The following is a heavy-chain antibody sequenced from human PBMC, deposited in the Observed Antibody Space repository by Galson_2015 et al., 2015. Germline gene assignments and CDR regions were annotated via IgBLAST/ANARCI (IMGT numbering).Heavy chain of an antibody. CDR2: ISGSSATI. CDR3: ARDENSGSYIAPFFDY. CDR1: EFSFSRYS. D-gene: IGHD1-26*01. Sequence: SLRLSCAASEFSFSRYSMNWVCQAPGKGLEWLSYISGSSATIYYADSVKGRFTISRDNAKKSLYLHMNNLRAEDTAMYYCARDENSGSYIAPFFDYWGQGTPVTVSS. V-gene: IGHV3-48*01. J-gene: IGHJ4*02.